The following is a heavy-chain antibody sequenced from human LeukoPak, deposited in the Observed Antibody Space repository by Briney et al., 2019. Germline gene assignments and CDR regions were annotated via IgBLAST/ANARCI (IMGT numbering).Heavy chain of an antibody. D-gene: IGHD4-11*01. CDR1: GYSSTSYW. Sequence: GESLKISCQGSGYSSTSYWIAWVRQMPGKGLEWMGIIYPGDSDTRYSPSFQGQVTISADKSISTAYLQWSSLKASDTAMYYCARHARLGLIDAFDIWGQGTMVTVSS. V-gene: IGHV5-51*01. J-gene: IGHJ3*02. CDR3: ARHARLGLIDAFDI. CDR2: IYPGDSDT.